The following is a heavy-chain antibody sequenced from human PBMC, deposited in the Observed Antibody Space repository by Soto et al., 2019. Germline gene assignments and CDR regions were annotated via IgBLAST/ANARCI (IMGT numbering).Heavy chain of an antibody. D-gene: IGHD2-2*01. J-gene: IGHJ5*02. CDR3: ARTVRGPAAISGNWIDP. CDR2: IDWDDDK. Sequence: SGPTLVNLTQTLTLTCTFSGFSLSTSGICVSWIRQLPGKALEWLALIDWDDDKYYSTSLKTRPTLSQHTSKNLVVLTMTNIDPVHTAPYYCARTVRGPAAISGNWIDPWSQVTLVTVSS. V-gene: IGHV2-70*01. CDR1: GFSLSTSGIC.